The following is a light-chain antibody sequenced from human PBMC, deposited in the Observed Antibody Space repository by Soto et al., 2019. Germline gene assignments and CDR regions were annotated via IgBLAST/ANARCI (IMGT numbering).Light chain of an antibody. J-gene: IGKJ4*01. Sequence: EFVLTQSPGTLSLSPGERATLSCRASQTVRNNYLAWYQQRPGQAPRLLIYDASSRATGIPDRFSGGGSGTDFTLTISRLEPEDFAVYYCQQFSSYLLTFGGGTKV. V-gene: IGKV3-20*01. CDR2: DAS. CDR1: QTVRNNY. CDR3: QQFSSYLLT.